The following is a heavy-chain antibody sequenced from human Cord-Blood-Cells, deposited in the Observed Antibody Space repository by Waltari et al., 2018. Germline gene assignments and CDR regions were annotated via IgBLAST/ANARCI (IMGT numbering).Heavy chain of an antibody. CDR1: GFPFCCYI. D-gene: IGHD3-10*01. Sequence: EVQLVESGGGLVRPGGSLRLSWAASGFPFCCYIMNWVRQAPGKGLEWVSSISSSSSYIYYADSVKGRFTISRDNAKNSLYLQMNSLRAEDTAVYYCARGGGSGSYWGQGTLVTVSS. CDR3: ARGGGSGSY. V-gene: IGHV3-21*01. CDR2: ISSSSSYI. J-gene: IGHJ4*02.